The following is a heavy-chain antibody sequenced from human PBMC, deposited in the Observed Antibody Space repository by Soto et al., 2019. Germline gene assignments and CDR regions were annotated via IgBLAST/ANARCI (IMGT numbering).Heavy chain of an antibody. J-gene: IGHJ5*02. V-gene: IGHV2-5*02. CDR1: GFSLSTSGVG. D-gene: IGHD2-15*01. Sequence: QITLKESGPTLVKTTQTLTLTCTFSGFSLSTSGVGVGWIRQPPGKALEWLELIYWDDDKRYSPSLKSRRTITKDTPKNQVVLTMTNMDPVDTATDYCEHSWYCSGCSCYYSNRFEPWGQGTLVPVFS. CDR3: EHSWYCSGCSCYYSNRFEP. CDR2: IYWDDDK.